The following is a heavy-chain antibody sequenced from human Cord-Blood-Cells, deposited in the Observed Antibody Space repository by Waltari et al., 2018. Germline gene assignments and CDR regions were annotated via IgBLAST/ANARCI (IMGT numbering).Heavy chain of an antibody. D-gene: IGHD2-2*01. J-gene: IGHJ3*02. CDR1: GYSFTSYW. CDR3: ARPADGYCSSTSCPVAFDI. Sequence: EVQLVQSGAEVKKPGESLKISCKGSGYSFTSYWIGWVRQMPGKGLEWMGSFYPGDAVTGYSPAFQGQVTISADKSIITAYLQVSSLKASDTAMYYCARPADGYCSSTSCPVAFDIWGQGTMVTVSS. V-gene: IGHV5-51*03. CDR2: FYPGDAVT.